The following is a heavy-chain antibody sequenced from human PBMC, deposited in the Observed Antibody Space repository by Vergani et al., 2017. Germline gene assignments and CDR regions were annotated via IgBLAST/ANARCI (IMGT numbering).Heavy chain of an antibody. J-gene: IGHJ6*03. D-gene: IGHD1-1*01. CDR3: ARLRYVEARAPPKYYYYMDV. V-gene: IGHV3-48*01. CDR2: VSTGTKSQ. CDR1: GFDFSSYI. Sequence: QLVESGGGWVQPGGSLRLSCVVSGFDFSSYIMNWVRQAPGKGLEWVSFVSTGTKSQSYAESVKGRFPISRDSAKNSLYLKMDSLRAEDTAVYYCARLRYVEARAPPKYYYYMDVWGKGTTVTVSS.